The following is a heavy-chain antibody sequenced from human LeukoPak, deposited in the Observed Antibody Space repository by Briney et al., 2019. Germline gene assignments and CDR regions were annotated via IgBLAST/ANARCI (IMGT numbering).Heavy chain of an antibody. D-gene: IGHD6-13*01. CDR3: ARNQQLVRAYYYYMDV. CDR2: IIPIFGTA. CDR1: GGTFSSYA. V-gene: IGHV1-69*13. Sequence: SVKVSCKASGGTFSSYAISWVRQVPGQGLEWMGGIIPIFGTANYAQKFQGRVTITADESTSTAYMELSSLRSEDTAVYYCARNQQLVRAYYYYMDVWGKGTTVTVSS. J-gene: IGHJ6*03.